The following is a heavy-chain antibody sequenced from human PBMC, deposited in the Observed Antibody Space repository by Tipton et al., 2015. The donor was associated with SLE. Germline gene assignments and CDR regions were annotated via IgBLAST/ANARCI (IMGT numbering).Heavy chain of an antibody. Sequence: SLRLSCAASGFTFSSYWMHWVRQAPGKGLVWVSRINSDGSSTSYADSVKGRFTISRDNSKNTLYLQMNSLRAEDTALYYCAKGGAAAGDFDYWGQGTLVTVSS. J-gene: IGHJ4*02. V-gene: IGHV3-74*01. CDR3: AKGGAAAGDFDY. CDR1: GFTFSSYW. D-gene: IGHD6-13*01. CDR2: INSDGSST.